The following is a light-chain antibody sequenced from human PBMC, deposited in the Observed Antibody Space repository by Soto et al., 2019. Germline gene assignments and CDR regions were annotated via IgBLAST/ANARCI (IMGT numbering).Light chain of an antibody. CDR3: AAWDDSLNGPV. Sequence: QSVLTQPPSASGTPGQRVIISCSGSSSNIRSNTVNWYRQLPGTAPKLLMYSNNQRPSGVPDRFSGSKSGTSASLAISGLQSEDEADYYCAAWDDSLNGPVFGGGTKATVL. J-gene: IGLJ3*02. V-gene: IGLV1-44*01. CDR1: SSNIRSNT. CDR2: SNN.